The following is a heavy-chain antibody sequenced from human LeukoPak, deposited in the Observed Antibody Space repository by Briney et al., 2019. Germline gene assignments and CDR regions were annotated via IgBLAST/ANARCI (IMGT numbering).Heavy chain of an antibody. J-gene: IGHJ4*02. CDR2: MWYDGSKE. Sequence: GGSLRLSCAASGFILSTHGMHWVRQAPGKGLEWVAGMWYDGSKEDYADSVKGRFTISRDMSKNTLNLQMNSLRVEDTAMFYCARDLSFGSLDFRGQGTLVTVSS. D-gene: IGHD1-26*01. CDR3: ARDLSFGSLDF. V-gene: IGHV3-33*01. CDR1: GFILSTHG.